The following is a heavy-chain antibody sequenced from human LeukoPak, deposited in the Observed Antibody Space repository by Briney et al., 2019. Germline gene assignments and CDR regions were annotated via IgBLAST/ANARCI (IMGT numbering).Heavy chain of an antibody. V-gene: IGHV3-73*01. CDR2: IRSKANSYAT. D-gene: IGHD3-10*01. J-gene: IGHJ4*02. CDR1: GFTFSGSA. Sequence: GGSLRLSCAASGFTFSGSAVHWVRQASGKGLEWVGRIRSKANSYATAYAASVKGRFTISRDDSKNTAYLQMNSLKTEDTAVYYCTRLDRGDYYAYWGQGTLVTVSS. CDR3: TRLDRGDYYAY.